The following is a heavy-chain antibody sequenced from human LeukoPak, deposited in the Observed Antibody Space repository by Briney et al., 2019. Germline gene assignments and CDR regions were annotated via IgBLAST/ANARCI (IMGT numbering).Heavy chain of an antibody. V-gene: IGHV4-31*03. CDR2: IYYSGST. J-gene: IGHJ6*02. CDR1: GGSISSGGYY. CDR3: ARDRVVPVATLYGMDV. D-gene: IGHD2-2*01. Sequence: SQTLSLTCTVSGGSISSGGYYWSWIRQHPGKGLEWIGYIYYSGSTYYNPSLKSRVTISVDTSKNQVSLKLSSETAADTAVYYCARDRVVPVATLYGMDVWGQGTTVTVSS.